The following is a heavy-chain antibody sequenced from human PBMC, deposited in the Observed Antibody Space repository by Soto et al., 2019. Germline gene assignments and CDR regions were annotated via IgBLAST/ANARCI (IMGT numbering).Heavy chain of an antibody. J-gene: IGHJ4*02. V-gene: IGHV3-53*05. D-gene: IGHD2-15*01. CDR1: GFTVSSNY. CDR3: AKDFSRLSSFDY. CDR2: SYSGGST. Sequence: GVLSLSCVASGFTVSSNYMSWVLQAPGKGLEWVSVSYSGGSTDYADSVNGRFTISRDKSENILYLQMNSLRADDTAVYYCAKDFSRLSSFDYWGQGTLVTVSS.